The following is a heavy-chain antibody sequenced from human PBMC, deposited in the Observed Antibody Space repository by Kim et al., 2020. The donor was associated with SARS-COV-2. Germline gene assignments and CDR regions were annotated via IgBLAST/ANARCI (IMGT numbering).Heavy chain of an antibody. CDR2: IYHSGST. CDR3: ARWGGNYYGSGSYPLDYYGMDV. V-gene: IGHV4-4*02. J-gene: IGHJ6*02. D-gene: IGHD3-10*01. Sequence: SETLSLTCAVSGGSISSSNWWSWVRQPPGKGLEWIGEIYHSGSTNYNPSLKSRVTISVDKSKNQFSLKLSSVTAADTAVYYCARWGGNYYGSGSYPLDYYGMDVWGQGTTVTVSS. CDR1: GGSISSSNW.